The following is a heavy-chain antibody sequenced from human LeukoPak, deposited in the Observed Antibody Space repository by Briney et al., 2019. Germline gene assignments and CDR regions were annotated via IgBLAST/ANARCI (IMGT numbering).Heavy chain of an antibody. CDR2: IWYDGSNK. CDR1: GFTFSSYG. J-gene: IGHJ4*02. Sequence: GGSLRLSCAASGFTFSSYGMHWVRQAPGKGLEWVAVIWYDGSNKYYADSVKGRFTISRDNSKDTLYLQMNSLRAEDTAIYYCVKLRTGTATNFDYWGQGTLVTVSS. D-gene: IGHD1-1*01. V-gene: IGHV3-33*08. CDR3: VKLRTGTATNFDY.